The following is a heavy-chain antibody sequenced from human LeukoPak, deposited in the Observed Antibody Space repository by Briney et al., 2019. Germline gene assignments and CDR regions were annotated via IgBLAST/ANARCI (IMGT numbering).Heavy chain of an antibody. CDR1: GFTLNIYD. D-gene: IGHD4-11*01. Sequence: GGSPRLSCAVSGFTLNIYDMHWVRQGTGKGLEWVSTSGTAGDTYYSGSVKGRFTISRDDAKKLSYLEMDSLRAEDTAVYYCARDVSSKEDNYYYFNMDVWGQGTTVTDSS. V-gene: IGHV3-13*01. CDR2: SGTAGDT. CDR3: ARDVSSKEDNYYYFNMDV. J-gene: IGHJ6*02.